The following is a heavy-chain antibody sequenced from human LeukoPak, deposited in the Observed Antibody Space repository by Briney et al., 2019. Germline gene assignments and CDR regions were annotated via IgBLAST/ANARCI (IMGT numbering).Heavy chain of an antibody. D-gene: IGHD1-7*01. CDR1: GFTVSSNY. V-gene: IGHV3-53*01. J-gene: IGHJ4*02. Sequence: LPGGSLRLSCAASGFTVSSNYMSWVRQAPGKGLEWVSVIYSGDNTYYADSAKGRFTISRDNSKNTVYLQMNSLRAEDTAVYYCARGKWNYPFDYWGQGTLVTVSS. CDR2: IYSGDNT. CDR3: ARGKWNYPFDY.